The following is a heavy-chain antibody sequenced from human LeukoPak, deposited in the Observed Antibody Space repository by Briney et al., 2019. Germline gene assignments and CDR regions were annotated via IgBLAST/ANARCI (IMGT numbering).Heavy chain of an antibody. J-gene: IGHJ5*02. CDR1: GRSISTYY. Sequence: PSETLSLTCTVSGRSISTYYWNGIRQPPGKGLEWIGRIHYSGSTKYNPSLESRVTISLDTSKNQFSLELSSVTAADTVVYYWARDFELGWFDPWGQGTLVTVSS. CDR2: IHYSGST. D-gene: IGHD7-27*01. V-gene: IGHV4-59*01. CDR3: ARDFELGWFDP.